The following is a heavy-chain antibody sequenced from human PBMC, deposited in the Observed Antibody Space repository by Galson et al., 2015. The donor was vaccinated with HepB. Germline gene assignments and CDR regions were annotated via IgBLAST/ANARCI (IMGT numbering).Heavy chain of an antibody. Sequence: SCKASGYTFSSYVINWVRQAPGQGLEWMGWITTYSGNTDYAQNFQGRVSMTTDTSTNTAYMDLRSLRSDDTAVYYCARGSTSDVWGQGTVVTVSS. D-gene: IGHD2/OR15-2a*01. CDR1: GYTFSSYV. J-gene: IGHJ3*01. CDR3: ARGSTSDV. V-gene: IGHV1-18*04. CDR2: ITTYSGNT.